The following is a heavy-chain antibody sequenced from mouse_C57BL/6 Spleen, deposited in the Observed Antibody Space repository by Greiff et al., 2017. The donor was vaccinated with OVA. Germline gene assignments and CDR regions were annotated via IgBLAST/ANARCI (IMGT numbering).Heavy chain of an antibody. D-gene: IGHD2-4*01. V-gene: IGHV1-64*01. CDR2: IHPNSGST. Sequence: VQLQQPGAELVKPGASVKLSCKASGYTFTSYWMHWVKQRPGQGLEWIGMIHPNSGSTNYNEKFKSKATLTVDKSSSTAYMQLSSLTSEDSAVYYGARYDYDGAWFAYWGQGTLVTVSA. CDR3: ARYDYDGAWFAY. J-gene: IGHJ3*01. CDR1: GYTFTSYW.